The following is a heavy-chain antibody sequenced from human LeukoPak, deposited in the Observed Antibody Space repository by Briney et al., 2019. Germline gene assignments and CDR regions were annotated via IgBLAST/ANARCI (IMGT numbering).Heavy chain of an antibody. D-gene: IGHD3-10*01. V-gene: IGHV3-30-3*01. CDR2: TSSDLNVK. J-gene: IGHJ4*02. Sequence: GGSLGLSCAASGFTFRNYVIHWVRQAPGKGLERVAVTSSDLNVKLYADSVKGRFTISRDNSRSTLYLQMNSLRPEDTAIYYCAREGYYGSGSPPSLYFDYWGQGTLVTVSS. CDR3: AREGYYGSGSPPSLYFDY. CDR1: GFTFRNYV.